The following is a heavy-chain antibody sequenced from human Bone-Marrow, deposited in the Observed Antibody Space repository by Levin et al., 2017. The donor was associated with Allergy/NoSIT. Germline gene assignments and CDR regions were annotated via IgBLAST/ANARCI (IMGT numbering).Heavy chain of an antibody. CDR1: GGTFSSYA. Sequence: SVKVSCKASGGTFSSYAISWVRQAPGQGLEWMGGIIPIFGTANYAQKFQGRVTITADESTSTAYMELSSLRSEDTAVYYCARGRGVVTADYYYGMDVWGQGTTVTVSS. J-gene: IGHJ6*02. D-gene: IGHD2-21*02. CDR3: ARGRGVVTADYYYGMDV. V-gene: IGHV1-69*13. CDR2: IIPIFGTA.